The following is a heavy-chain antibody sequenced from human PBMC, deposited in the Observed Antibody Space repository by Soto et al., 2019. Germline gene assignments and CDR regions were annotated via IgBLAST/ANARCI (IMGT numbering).Heavy chain of an antibody. CDR1: GYTFTSYG. D-gene: IGHD3-22*01. J-gene: IGHJ4*02. CDR3: ARGWGYDSTDYYYAY. Sequence: QVQLVQSGAEVKKPGASVKFSCKASGYTFTSYGISWVRQAPGQGLEWMGWIIAYNGNTNYAQKLQGRVTMIADESTSTVYMELSSLRSDDTAIYYCARGWGYDSTDYYYAYWGQGTLVIVAS. CDR2: IIAYNGNT. V-gene: IGHV1-18*01.